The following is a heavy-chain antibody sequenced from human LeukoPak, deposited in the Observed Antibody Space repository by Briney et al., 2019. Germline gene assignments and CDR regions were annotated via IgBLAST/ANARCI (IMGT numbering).Heavy chain of an antibody. CDR3: AKGVYYYDSSGYLY. Sequence: GGSLRLSCAASGFTFSSYAMSWVRQAPGKGLEWVSAISGSGGSTKYADSVKGRFTISRDNSKNTLYLQMNSLRAEDTAVYYCAKGVYYYDSSGYLYWGQGTLVTVSS. CDR2: ISGSGGST. J-gene: IGHJ4*02. CDR1: GFTFSSYA. V-gene: IGHV3-23*01. D-gene: IGHD3-22*01.